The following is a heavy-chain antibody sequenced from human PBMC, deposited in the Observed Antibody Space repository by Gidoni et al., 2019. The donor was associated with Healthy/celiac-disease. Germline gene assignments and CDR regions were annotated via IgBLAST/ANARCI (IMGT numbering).Heavy chain of an antibody. CDR1: GFPFGDYA. CDR2: IRSKAYGGTT. V-gene: IGHV3-49*05. J-gene: IGHJ4*02. CDR3: TREYYDFWSGYSVFDY. D-gene: IGHD3-3*01. Sequence: EVQLVESGGGLVKPGRSLRLSCTASGFPFGDYARSWFREAPGKGLEWVGFIRSKAYGGTTEYAASVKGRFTISRDDSKSIAYLQMNSLKTEDTAVYYCTREYYDFWSGYSVFDYWGQGTLVTVSS.